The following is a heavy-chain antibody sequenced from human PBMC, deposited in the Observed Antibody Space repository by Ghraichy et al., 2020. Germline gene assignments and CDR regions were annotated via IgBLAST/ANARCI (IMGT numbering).Heavy chain of an antibody. D-gene: IGHD3-10*01. CDR2: IYSGGST. V-gene: IGHV3-66*01. J-gene: IGHJ6*02. Sequence: GGSLRLSCAASGFTVSSNYMRWVRQAPVKGLEWVSVIYSGGSTYYADSVKGRFTISRDNSKDTLYLQMNSLRAEDTAVYYCARDGIPYVTMVRGPPYGMDVWGQGTTVTVSS. CDR1: GFTVSSNY. CDR3: ARDGIPYVTMVRGPPYGMDV.